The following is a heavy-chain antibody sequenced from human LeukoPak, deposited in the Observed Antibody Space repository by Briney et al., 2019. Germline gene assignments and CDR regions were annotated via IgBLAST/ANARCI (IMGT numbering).Heavy chain of an antibody. CDR2: ISGSGGST. CDR3: ARAGRWLQLELFDY. V-gene: IGHV3-23*01. CDR1: GFTFSSYA. D-gene: IGHD5-24*01. Sequence: PGGSLRLSCAASGFTFSSYAMSWVRQAPGKGLEWVSAISGSGGSTYYADSVKGRFTISRDNSKNTLYLQMNSLRAEDTAVYYCARAGRWLQLELFDYWGQGTLVTVSS. J-gene: IGHJ4*02.